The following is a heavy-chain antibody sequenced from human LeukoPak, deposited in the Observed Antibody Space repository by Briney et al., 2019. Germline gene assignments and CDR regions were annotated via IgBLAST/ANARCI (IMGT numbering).Heavy chain of an antibody. CDR2: IIPILGIA. CDR1: GGTFSSYA. V-gene: IGHV1-69*04. Sequence: SVKVSCKASGGTFSSYAISWVRQAPGQGLEWMGRIIPILGIANYAQKFQGRVTITADKSTSTAYMELSSPRSEDTAVYYCARIEFRSVGYSSGWPHDLWGQGTLVTVSS. D-gene: IGHD6-19*01. J-gene: IGHJ4*02. CDR3: ARIEFRSVGYSSGWPHDL.